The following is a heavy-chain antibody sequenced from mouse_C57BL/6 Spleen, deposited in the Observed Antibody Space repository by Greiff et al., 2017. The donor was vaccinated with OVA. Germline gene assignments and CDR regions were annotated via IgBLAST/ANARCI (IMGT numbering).Heavy chain of an antibody. V-gene: IGHV1-69*01. J-gene: IGHJ1*03. CDR3: ARSALVGRGWYFDV. D-gene: IGHD2-2*01. CDR2: FDPSDSHT. CDR1: GYTFTSYW. Sequence: VQLQQPGAELVMPGASVKLSCPASGYTFTSYWLHWVKQRPGQGLESIGEFDPSDSHTHSTPKFNGESTLTVDKSASTAYMQLSSLTSEDSAVYDGARSALVGRGWYFDVWGTGTTVTVSS.